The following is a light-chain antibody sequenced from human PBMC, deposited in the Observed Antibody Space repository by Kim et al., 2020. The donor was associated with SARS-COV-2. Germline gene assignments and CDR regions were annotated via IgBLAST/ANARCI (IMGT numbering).Light chain of an antibody. J-gene: IGKJ3*01. CDR3: MQGTHWPFT. CDR1: QGLVHSTGNTY. Sequence: DVVMTQSPLSLPVTLGQPASISCRSSQGLVHSTGNTYLSWFHQRPGQSPRRLIYKISNRDSGVPDRFSGSGSGTDFTLRISRVEAEDVGLYYCMQGTHWPFTFGPGTQVDIK. V-gene: IGKV2-30*02. CDR2: KIS.